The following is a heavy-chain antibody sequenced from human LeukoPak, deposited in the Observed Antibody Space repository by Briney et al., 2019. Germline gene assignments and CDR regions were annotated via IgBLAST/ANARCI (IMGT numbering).Heavy chain of an antibody. D-gene: IGHD2-15*01. CDR1: GYSFTSYW. CDR3: ARRLRYCSGGSCYLQAFDI. V-gene: IGHV5-51*01. CDR2: IYPGDSDT. J-gene: IGHJ3*02. Sequence: GESLKISCKGSGYSFTSYWIGWVRQMPGKGLEWMGIIYPGDSDTRYSPSFQGQVTISADKSISTAYLQWSSLKASDTAMYYCARRLRYCSGGSCYLQAFDIWGQGTMVTVSS.